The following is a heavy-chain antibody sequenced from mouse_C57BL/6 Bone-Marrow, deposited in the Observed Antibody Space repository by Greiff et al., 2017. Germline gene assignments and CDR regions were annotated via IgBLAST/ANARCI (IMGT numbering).Heavy chain of an antibody. CDR1: GYAFTNYL. V-gene: IGHV1-54*01. D-gene: IGHD2-5*01. CDR2: INPGSGGT. CDR3: ARWGSNRDY. Sequence: QVQLQQSGAELVRPGTSVKVSCKASGYAFTNYLIEWVKQRPGQGLEWIGVINPGSGGTNYNEKFKGKATLTADKSSSTAYMQLSSLTSEDSAVYFCARWGSNRDYWGQGTTLTVSS. J-gene: IGHJ2*01.